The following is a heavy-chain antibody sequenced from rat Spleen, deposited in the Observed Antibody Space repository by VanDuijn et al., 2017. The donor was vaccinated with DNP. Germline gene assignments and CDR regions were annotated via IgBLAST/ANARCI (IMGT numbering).Heavy chain of an antibody. CDR3: ARWNNNYWSFDF. CDR2: ISYEGRST. J-gene: IGHJ1*01. V-gene: IGHV5-22*01. D-gene: IGHD1-10*01. CDR1: GFTFSDYY. Sequence: EVQLVESGGGLVQPGRSLKLSCAASGFTFSDYYMAWVRQAPTKGLELVAYISYEGRSTYYGDSVKGRFTISRDDAKSSLYLQMNSLKSEDTATYYCARWNNNYWSFDFWGPGTMVTVSS.